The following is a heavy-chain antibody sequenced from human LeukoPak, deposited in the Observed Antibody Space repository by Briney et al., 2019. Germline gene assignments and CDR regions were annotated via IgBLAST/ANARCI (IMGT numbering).Heavy chain of an antibody. CDR2: IYYSGST. CDR1: GGSISSYY. D-gene: IGHD3-22*01. V-gene: IGHV4-59*08. Sequence: SETLSLTCTVSGGSISSYYWSWIRQPPGKGLEWIGYIYYSGSTNYNPSLKSRVTISVDTSKNQFSLKLSSVIAADTAVYYCARLRGAYDSSGYYLGPDFDYWGQGTLVTVSS. J-gene: IGHJ4*02. CDR3: ARLRGAYDSSGYYLGPDFDY.